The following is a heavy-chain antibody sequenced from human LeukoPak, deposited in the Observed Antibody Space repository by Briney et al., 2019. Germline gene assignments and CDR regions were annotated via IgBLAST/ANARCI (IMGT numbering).Heavy chain of an antibody. Sequence: GGSLRLSCAASGFTFTSYAMSWVRQAPGKGLEWISAISGNGGATYYADSVKGRFTISRDNSKNTLHLQMNSLRAEDTALYYCAKATTAIVVDNFFDYWGQGTLVSVSS. CDR3: AKATTAIVVDNFFDY. CDR1: GFTFTSYA. J-gene: IGHJ4*02. CDR2: ISGNGGAT. V-gene: IGHV3-23*01. D-gene: IGHD3-22*01.